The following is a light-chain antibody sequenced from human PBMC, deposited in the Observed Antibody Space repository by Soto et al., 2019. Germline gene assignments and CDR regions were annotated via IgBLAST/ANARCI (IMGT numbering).Light chain of an antibody. J-gene: IGKJ1*01. CDR2: DAS. CDR1: QSISSW. CDR3: QQYNTYWT. V-gene: IGKV1-5*01. Sequence: DIQMTQSASALSASVGDRVTITCRASQSISSWLAWYQQKPGKAPKPLIYDASSLENGVPSRFSGSGSGTEFTLTITGLQPDDFATYYCQQYNTYWTFCPGTKVDIK.